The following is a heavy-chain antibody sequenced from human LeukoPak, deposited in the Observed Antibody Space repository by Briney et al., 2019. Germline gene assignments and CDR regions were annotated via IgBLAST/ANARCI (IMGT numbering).Heavy chain of an antibody. CDR2: ISYDGSNK. CDR1: GFTFSSYA. Sequence: GGSLRLSCAASGFTFSSYAMHWVRQAPGKGLEWVAVISYDGSNKYYADSVKGRFTISRDNSKNTLYLQVNSLRAEDTAVYYCARAWVYSSSSFDYWGQGTLVTVSS. CDR3: ARAWVYSSSSFDY. V-gene: IGHV3-30-3*01. J-gene: IGHJ4*02. D-gene: IGHD6-13*01.